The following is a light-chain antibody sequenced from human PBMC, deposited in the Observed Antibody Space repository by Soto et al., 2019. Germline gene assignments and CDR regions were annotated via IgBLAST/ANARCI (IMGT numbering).Light chain of an antibody. CDR1: QTIVTW. J-gene: IGKJ2*01. V-gene: IGKV1-5*03. CDR2: MAS. CDR3: QQYKSYPKT. Sequence: DDQMTQSTSTLSASIGDTVTITCRASQTIVTWLAWYQQKPGRPPKLLIYMASILESGVPSRFSGRGSGTEFTLTISGLQPDDLGTYYCQQYKSYPKTFGEGTKLDI.